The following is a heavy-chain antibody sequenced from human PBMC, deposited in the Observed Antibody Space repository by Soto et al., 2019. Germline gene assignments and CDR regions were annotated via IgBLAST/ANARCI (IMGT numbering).Heavy chain of an antibody. CDR2: IYYSGST. D-gene: IGHD2-15*01. V-gene: IGHV4-59*01. CDR3: ARDLILDYYYGMDV. CDR1: GGSISSYY. J-gene: IGHJ6*02. Sequence: SETLSLTCTVSGGSISSYYWSWIRQPPGKGLEWIGYIYYSGSTNYNPSLKSRVTISVDTSKNQFSLKLSSVTAADTAVYYCARDLILDYYYGMDVWGQGTTVTVSS.